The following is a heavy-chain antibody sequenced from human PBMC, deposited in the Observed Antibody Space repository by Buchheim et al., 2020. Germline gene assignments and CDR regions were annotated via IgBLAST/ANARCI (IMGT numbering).Heavy chain of an antibody. CDR1: GGSISSGGYS. V-gene: IGHV4-30-2*01. Sequence: QLQLQESGSGLVKPSQTLSLTCAVSGGSISSGGYSWSWIRQPPGKGLEWIGYIYHSGSTYYNPSLKSRVTISVDRSKNQFSLKLSSVTAADTAVYYCAREIITIFGVDYRGWFDPWGQGTL. CDR2: IYHSGST. D-gene: IGHD3-3*01. CDR3: AREIITIFGVDYRGWFDP. J-gene: IGHJ5*02.